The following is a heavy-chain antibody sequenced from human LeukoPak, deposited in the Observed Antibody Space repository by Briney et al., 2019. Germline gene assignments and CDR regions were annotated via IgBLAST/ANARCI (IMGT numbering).Heavy chain of an antibody. J-gene: IGHJ4*02. D-gene: IGHD3-9*01. CDR1: GSTFSSYW. CDR3: ARVGKTVLRYVDWLPGYFDY. Sequence: GGSLRLSCAASGSTFSSYWMTWVRQAPGKGLEWVANIKQDGSENYYVDSVKGRFTISRDNAKNSLCLQMNYLRADDTAVYYCARVGKTVLRYVDWLPGYFDYWGQGTLVTVSS. CDR2: IKQDGSEN. V-gene: IGHV3-7*04.